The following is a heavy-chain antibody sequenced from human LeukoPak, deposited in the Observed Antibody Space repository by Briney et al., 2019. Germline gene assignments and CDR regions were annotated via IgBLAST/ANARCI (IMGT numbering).Heavy chain of an antibody. V-gene: IGHV5-51*01. CDR2: IYPGDSDT. Sequence: GESLKISCKGFGYTFTTYWIGWVRQMPGKGLEWMGIIYPGDSDTRYSPSFRGQVIISADKSIRTAYLQWTSLKASDTAMYYCARHTGEGSHFQHWGQGSLVTVSS. D-gene: IGHD3-16*01. J-gene: IGHJ1*01. CDR1: GYTFTTYW. CDR3: ARHTGEGSHFQH.